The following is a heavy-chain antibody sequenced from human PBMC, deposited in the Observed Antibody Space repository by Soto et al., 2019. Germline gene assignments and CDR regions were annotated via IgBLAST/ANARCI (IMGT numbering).Heavy chain of an antibody. D-gene: IGHD3-3*01. CDR3: ATGVIWIGYFTVDS. V-gene: IGHV1-69*13. CDR1: VGSFGNSA. Sequence: GASVKVSCKASVGSFGNSAINWVRQTPGQGLEWLGGFIPVYRTLNYAQKFQGRVTITADESTGTAYMTLSSLASNDTAVYYCATGVIWIGYFTVDSWGQGTRVTVSS. CDR2: FIPVYRTL. J-gene: IGHJ4*02.